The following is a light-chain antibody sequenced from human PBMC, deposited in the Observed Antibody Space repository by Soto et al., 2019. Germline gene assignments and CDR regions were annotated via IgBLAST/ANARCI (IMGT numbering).Light chain of an antibody. V-gene: IGKV3-15*01. Sequence: TQSPGTLSSSPGERATLSCKASQSVSSNYLAWYQQKPGQAPRLLIYGASTRATGIPARFSGSGSGTEFTLTISSLQSEDFAVYYCQQYNNWPSWTFGQGTKVDI. CDR1: QSVSSN. CDR2: GAS. CDR3: QQYNNWPSWT. J-gene: IGKJ1*01.